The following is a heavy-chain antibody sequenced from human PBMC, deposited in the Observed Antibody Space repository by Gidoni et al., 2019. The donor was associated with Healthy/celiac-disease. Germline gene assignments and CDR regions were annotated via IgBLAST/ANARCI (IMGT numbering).Heavy chain of an antibody. J-gene: IGHJ4*02. V-gene: IGHV3-33*01. CDR2: IWYDGSNK. D-gene: IGHD6-13*01. Sequence: QVQLVESGGGVVQPGRSLRLPCAASGFTFSSYGMHWVRQAPGKGLEWVAVIWYDGSNKYYADSVKGRFTISRDNSKNTLYLQMNSLRAEDTAVYYCARAKGSSWGYFDYWGQGTLVTVSS. CDR3: ARAKGSSWGYFDY. CDR1: GFTFSSYG.